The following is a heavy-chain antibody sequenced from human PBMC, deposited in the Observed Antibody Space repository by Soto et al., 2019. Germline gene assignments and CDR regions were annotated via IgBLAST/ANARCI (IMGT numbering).Heavy chain of an antibody. V-gene: IGHV1-18*01. J-gene: IGHJ5*02. CDR1: GYTFTSYG. D-gene: IGHD2-2*01. CDR3: ARGAWYQLLVGWFDP. Sequence: QVQLVQSGAEVKKPGASVKVSCKASGYTFTSYGISWVRQAPGQGREWMGWSSAYNGNTNYAQKPQGRVTMTTDTSTSKDYMELRSLRSDDTAVYYCARGAWYQLLVGWFDPWGQGTLVTVSS. CDR2: SSAYNGNT.